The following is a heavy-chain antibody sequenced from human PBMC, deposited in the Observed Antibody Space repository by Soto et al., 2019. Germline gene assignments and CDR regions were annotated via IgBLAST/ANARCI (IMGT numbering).Heavy chain of an antibody. V-gene: IGHV4-34*01. D-gene: IGHD3-10*01. CDR3: ARNSRITMVRGARWFDP. Sequence: SDTLSLTCAVYGGSFSGYYWSWIRQPPGKGLEWIGEINHSGSTNYNPSLKSRVTISVDTSKNQFSLKLSSVTAADTAVYYCARNSRITMVRGARWFDPWRQGTLVTVSS. CDR2: INHSGST. J-gene: IGHJ5*02. CDR1: GGSFSGYY.